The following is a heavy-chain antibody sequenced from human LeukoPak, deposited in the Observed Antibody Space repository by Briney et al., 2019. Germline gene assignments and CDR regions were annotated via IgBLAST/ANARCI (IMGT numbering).Heavy chain of an antibody. V-gene: IGHV1-18*01. CDR1: GYTFSGYG. Sequence: ASVKVSCKASGYTFSGYGMTWVRQAPGQGLEWMGWISIYNDNTNYAQKFQGRVTMTTDTYTGTAYMELTSLRSDDTAVYYCARDRRVRGYYDTSGYSCDYWGQGTLVTVSS. CDR2: ISIYNDNT. D-gene: IGHD3-22*01. J-gene: IGHJ4*02. CDR3: ARDRRVRGYYDTSGYSCDY.